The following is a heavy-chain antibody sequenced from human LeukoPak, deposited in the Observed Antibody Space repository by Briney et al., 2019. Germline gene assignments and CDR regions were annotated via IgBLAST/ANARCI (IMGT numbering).Heavy chain of an antibody. J-gene: IGHJ4*02. V-gene: IGHV1-46*01. Sequence: ASVKVSCKASGYTFTSYYMHWVRQAPGQGLEWMGIINPSGGSTSYAQKFQGRVTMTRDMSTSTVYMELSSLRSEDTAVYYCARTGRDGGGYCSSTSCLWDYWGQGTLATVSS. D-gene: IGHD2-2*01. CDR3: ARTGRDGGGYCSSTSCLWDY. CDR1: GYTFTSYY. CDR2: INPSGGST.